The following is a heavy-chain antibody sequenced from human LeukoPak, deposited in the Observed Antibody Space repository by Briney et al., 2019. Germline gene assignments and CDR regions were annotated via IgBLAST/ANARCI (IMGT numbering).Heavy chain of an antibody. J-gene: IGHJ3*02. D-gene: IGHD2-2*02. CDR3: ARDCSSTSCYRDAFDI. CDR2: IIPIFGTA. Sequence: GASVKVSCKASGGTFSSYAISWVRQAPGQGLEWMGRIIPIFGTANYAQKFQGRVTITTDESTSTAYMELSSLRSEDTAVYYCARDCSSTSCYRDAFDIWGQGTMVTVSS. V-gene: IGHV1-69*05. CDR1: GGTFSSYA.